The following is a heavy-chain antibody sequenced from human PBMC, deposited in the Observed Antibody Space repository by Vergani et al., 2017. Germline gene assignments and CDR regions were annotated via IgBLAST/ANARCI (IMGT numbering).Heavy chain of an antibody. CDR3: AKHFRGWSIDY. CDR2: IQFDGSNQ. CDR1: GFTLSNYD. V-gene: IGHV3-30*02. D-gene: IGHD3-3*01. Sequence: QVQLVESGGGVVQRGGSLRLSCATSGFTLSNYDMQWIRQGPGKGLEFVAFIQFDGSNQYYADSVKGRFTLSRDFSKNTLYLQMNSLRTGDTATYYCAKHFRGWSIDYWGQGPQVIVAS. J-gene: IGHJ4*02.